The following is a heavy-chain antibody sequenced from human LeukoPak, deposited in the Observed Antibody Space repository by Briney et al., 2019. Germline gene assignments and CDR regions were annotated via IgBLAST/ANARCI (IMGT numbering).Heavy chain of an antibody. CDR1: GYSFTSYW. D-gene: IGHD4-23*01. CDR2: IDPSDSYT. Sequence: GESLKISCKGSGYSFTSYWISWVRQMPGKGLEWMGRIDPSDSYTSFSPSFQGHVTISADKSISTAYLQWSSLKASDTAMYYCARGEDSTTVVTPHYWGQGTLVTVSS. J-gene: IGHJ4*02. V-gene: IGHV5-10-1*01. CDR3: ARGEDSTTVVTPHY.